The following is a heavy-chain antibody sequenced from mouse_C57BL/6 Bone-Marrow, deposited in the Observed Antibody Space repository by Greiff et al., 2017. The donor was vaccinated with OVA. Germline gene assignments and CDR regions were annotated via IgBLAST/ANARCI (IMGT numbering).Heavy chain of an antibody. CDR2: IHPNSGST. Sequence: QVQLQQPGAELVKPGASVKLSCKASGYTFTSYWMHWVKQRPGQGLEWIGMIHPNSGSTNYNEKFKSKATLTADKSSSTAYMQLSSLTSEDSAVYYCASLYSNSRDYWGQGTTLTVSS. D-gene: IGHD2-5*01. V-gene: IGHV1-64*01. CDR3: ASLYSNSRDY. J-gene: IGHJ2*01. CDR1: GYTFTSYW.